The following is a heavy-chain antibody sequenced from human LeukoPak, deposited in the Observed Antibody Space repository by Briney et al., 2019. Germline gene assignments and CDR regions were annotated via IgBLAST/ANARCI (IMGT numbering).Heavy chain of an antibody. J-gene: IGHJ6*03. CDR1: GFTFIDYD. CDR3: ARDLTELGIDYYHYYMDV. V-gene: IGHV3-13*01. D-gene: IGHD7-27*01. Sequence: GGSLRLSCAASGFTFIDYDMHWGRQVIGKGLEWVSAIGIRGDTHYSGSVKGRFTISRENAESSLYLQMNSLRAEDTAVYYCARDLTELGIDYYHYYMDVWGKGTTVTVSS. CDR2: IGIRGDT.